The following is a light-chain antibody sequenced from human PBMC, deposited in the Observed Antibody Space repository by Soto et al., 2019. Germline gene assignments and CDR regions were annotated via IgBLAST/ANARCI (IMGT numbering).Light chain of an antibody. CDR2: HVT. CDR1: SSDIGHYDY. V-gene: IGLV2-14*03. CDR3: CSLTTSHTYV. J-gene: IGLJ1*01. Sequence: QSVLTQPASVSGSPGQSITISCTGTSSDIGHYDYVSWYQQHPGQAPKLMIYHVTYRPSGVSNRYSGSKSGNSASLTISGLQADDEADYYCCSLTTSHTYVFGSGTKVNVL.